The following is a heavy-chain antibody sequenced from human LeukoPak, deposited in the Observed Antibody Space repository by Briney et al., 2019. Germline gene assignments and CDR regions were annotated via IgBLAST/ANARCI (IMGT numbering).Heavy chain of an antibody. CDR1: GYTFTSYD. CDR2: MNPNSGNT. Sequence: ASVKVSCKASGYTFTSYDINWVRRATGQGLEWMGWMNPNSGNTGYAQKFQGRVTMTRNTSISTAYMELSSLRSEDTAVYYCAKATVTTSPNFDYWGQGTLVTVSS. J-gene: IGHJ4*02. D-gene: IGHD4-17*01. CDR3: AKATVTTSPNFDY. V-gene: IGHV1-8*01.